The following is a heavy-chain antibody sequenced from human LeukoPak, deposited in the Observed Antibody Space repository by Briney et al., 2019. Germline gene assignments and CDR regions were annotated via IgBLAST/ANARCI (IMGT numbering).Heavy chain of an antibody. CDR3: ARARGVVSRNWFDP. CDR1: GGSISSSSYY. J-gene: IGHJ5*02. D-gene: IGHD2-15*01. Sequence: SETLSLTCTVSGGSISSSSYYWGWIRQPPGKGLEWIGSIYYSGSTYYNPSLKSRVTISVDTSKNQFSLKLSSVTAADTAVYYCARARGVVSRNWFDPWGQGTLVTVSS. CDR2: IYYSGST. V-gene: IGHV4-39*07.